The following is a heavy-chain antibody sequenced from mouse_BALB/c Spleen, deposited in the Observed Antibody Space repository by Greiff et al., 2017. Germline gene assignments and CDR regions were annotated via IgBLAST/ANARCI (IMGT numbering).Heavy chain of an antibody. CDR1: GFTFSSYT. J-gene: IGHJ4*01. CDR2: ISNGGGST. CDR3: AREGAYYYAMDY. Sequence: EVQGVESGGGLVQPGGSLKLSCAASGFTFSSYTMSWVRQTPEKRLEWVAYISNGGGSTYYPDTVKGRFTISRDNAKNTLYLQMSSLKSEDTAMYYCAREGAYYYAMDYWGQGTSVTVSS. V-gene: IGHV5-12-2*01. D-gene: IGHD6-1*01.